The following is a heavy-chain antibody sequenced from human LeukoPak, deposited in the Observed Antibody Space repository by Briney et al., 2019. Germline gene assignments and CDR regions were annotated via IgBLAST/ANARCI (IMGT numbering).Heavy chain of an antibody. D-gene: IGHD6-13*01. J-gene: IGHJ6*03. CDR3: ATQLRGPYYYYMDV. Sequence: TSETLSLTCAVYGGSFSGYYWSWIRQPPGKGLEWIGEINHSGSTNYNPSLKSRVTISVDTSKNQFSLKLSSVTAADTAVYYCATQLRGPYYYYMDVWGKGTTVTVSS. CDR2: INHSGST. V-gene: IGHV4-34*01. CDR1: GGSFSGYY.